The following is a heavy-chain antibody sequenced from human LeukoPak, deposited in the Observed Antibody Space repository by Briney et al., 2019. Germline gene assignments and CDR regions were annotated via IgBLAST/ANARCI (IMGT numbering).Heavy chain of an antibody. CDR1: GGTFSSYA. J-gene: IGHJ5*02. CDR2: INPTSGDT. D-gene: IGHD2-2*01. CDR3: ARDGVHCSSTSCYGMNWFDP. Sequence: GSSVKVSCKASGGTFSSYAISWVRQAPGQGLEWMGRINPTSGDTNYVQKFQGRVIMTRDTSISTAYMELSRVTSDDTAVYYCARDGVHCSSTSCYGMNWFDPWGQGTLVTVSS. V-gene: IGHV1-2*02.